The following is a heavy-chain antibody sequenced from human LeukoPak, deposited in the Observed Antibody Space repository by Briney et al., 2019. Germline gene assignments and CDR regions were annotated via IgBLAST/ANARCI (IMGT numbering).Heavy chain of an antibody. D-gene: IGHD1-26*01. CDR1: GGSITFNGYH. CDR3: ARQDSKVGAYTGPYYFDY. CDR2: FDHSGSS. J-gene: IGHJ4*02. V-gene: IGHV4-39*07. Sequence: SETLSLTCTVSGGSITFNGYHWGWFRQSPGKGLELIGTFDHSGSSYYNPSLKSRGTISVDTSKKYVSLKLSSVTAADTAVYYCARQDSKVGAYTGPYYFDYWGQGILVTVSS.